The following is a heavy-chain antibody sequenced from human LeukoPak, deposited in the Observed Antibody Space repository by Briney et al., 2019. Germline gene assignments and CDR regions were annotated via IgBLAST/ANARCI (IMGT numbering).Heavy chain of an antibody. CDR1: GFTFSSYS. V-gene: IGHV3-21*01. CDR3: ARDMQQLVGGGLLLGYYMDV. J-gene: IGHJ6*03. D-gene: IGHD6-13*01. Sequence: SGGSLRLSCAASGFTFSSYSMNWVRQAPGKGLEWVSSISSSSSYIYYADSVKGRFTISRDNAKNSLYLQMNSLRAEDTAVYYCARDMQQLVGGGLLLGYYMDVWGKGTTVTVSS. CDR2: ISSSSSYI.